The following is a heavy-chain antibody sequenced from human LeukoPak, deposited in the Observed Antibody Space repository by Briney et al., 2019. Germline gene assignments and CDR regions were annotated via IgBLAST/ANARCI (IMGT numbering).Heavy chain of an antibody. Sequence: PSETLSLTCTVSGGSISSHYWSWIRQPPGKGLEWIGYIYYSGSTNYNPSLKSRVTISVDTSKNQFSLKLSSVTAADTAVYYCARAPGGDYYDSSGFFDYWGQGTLVTVSS. J-gene: IGHJ4*02. CDR3: ARAPGGDYYDSSGFFDY. CDR1: GGSISSHY. D-gene: IGHD3-22*01. CDR2: IYYSGST. V-gene: IGHV4-59*11.